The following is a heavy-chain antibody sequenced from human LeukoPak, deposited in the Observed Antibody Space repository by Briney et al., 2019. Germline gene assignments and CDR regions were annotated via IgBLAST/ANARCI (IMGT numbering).Heavy chain of an antibody. CDR2: MYYSGST. V-gene: IGHV4-30-4*01. Sequence: SQTLSLTCTVSGGSISSGDYYWSRIRQPPGKGLEWIGYMYYSGSTYYNPSLKSRVTISVDTSKNQFSLKLSSVTAADTAVYYCVRRMMGAIRPFDYWGQGTLVIVSS. J-gene: IGHJ4*02. CDR3: VRRMMGAIRPFDY. D-gene: IGHD1-26*01. CDR1: GGSISSGDYY.